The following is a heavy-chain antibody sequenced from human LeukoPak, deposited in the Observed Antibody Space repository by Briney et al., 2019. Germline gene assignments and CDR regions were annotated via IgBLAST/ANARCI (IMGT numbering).Heavy chain of an antibody. J-gene: IGHJ4*02. CDR2: INPNSGGT. Sequence: ASVTVSCKASGYTFTGYYMHWVRQAPGQGLEWMGWINPNSGGTNYAQKFQGRVTMTRDTSISTAYMELSRLRSDDTAVYYCAREAVSITMVRGVIPYFDYWGQGTLVTVSS. CDR1: GYTFTGYY. D-gene: IGHD3-10*01. CDR3: AREAVSITMVRGVIPYFDY. V-gene: IGHV1-2*02.